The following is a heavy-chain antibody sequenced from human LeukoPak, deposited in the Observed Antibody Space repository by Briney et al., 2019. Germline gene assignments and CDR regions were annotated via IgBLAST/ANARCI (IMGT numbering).Heavy chain of an antibody. CDR1: GGSIGSSSYY. CDR2: IYYSGST. CDR3: ARDNRAAAGFDY. Sequence: SETLSFTCTVSGGSIGSSSYYWSWIRQPPGKGLEWIGYIYYSGSTNHNPSLKSRVTISVDTSKNQFSLKLSSMTAADTAVYYCARDNRAAAGFDYWGQGTLVTVSS. D-gene: IGHD6-13*01. J-gene: IGHJ4*02. V-gene: IGHV4-61*01.